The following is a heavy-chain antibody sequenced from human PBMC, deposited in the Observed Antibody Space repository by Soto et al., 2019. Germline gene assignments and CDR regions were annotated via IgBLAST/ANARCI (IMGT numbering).Heavy chain of an antibody. CDR2: ISAYNGNT. D-gene: IGHD2-2*01. CDR1: GYTFTNYG. Sequence: QVQLVQSGAEVKKPGASVKVSCKASGYTFTNYGISWVRQAPGQGLEWMGWISAYNGNTNYAQNLQGSVTMTTDASTSTAYMVLGSLRSDDTAVYYCARDVGYCSSPGGYSEGSHDWSQGTLVTVCS. J-gene: IGHJ4*02. V-gene: IGHV1-18*01. CDR3: ARDVGYCSSPGGYSEGSHD.